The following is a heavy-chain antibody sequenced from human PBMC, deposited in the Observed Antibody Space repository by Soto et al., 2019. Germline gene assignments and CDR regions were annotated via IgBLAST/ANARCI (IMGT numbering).Heavy chain of an antibody. D-gene: IGHD2-21*01. J-gene: IGHJ4*02. Sequence: EVQLLESGGGIVQPGGSLRVSCVASVFTFRNFVMSWVRQAPGKGLEWVSAIRGTGGETFYADSVKGRFTISRYNSKNKLYRQMNSLRDEDTALYFWAQERGWGVVSPSHDYWGQGTLVTVSS. CDR1: VFTFRNFV. CDR3: AQERGWGVVSPSHDY. V-gene: IGHV3-23*01. CDR2: IRGTGGET.